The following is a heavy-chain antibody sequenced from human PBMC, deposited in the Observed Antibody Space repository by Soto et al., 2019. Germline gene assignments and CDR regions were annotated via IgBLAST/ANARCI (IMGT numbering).Heavy chain of an antibody. CDR1: GFTFSRYE. D-gene: IGHD6-13*01. CDR3: ARDRIEAAGTPRFNYYYGMDV. J-gene: IGHJ6*02. V-gene: IGHV3-53*01. CDR2: IYGGLTT. Sequence: GGSLRLSCAVSGFTFSRYEMNWVRQAPGKGLEWVSVIYGGLTTSYADSVKGRFTISRDNSKNTVFLQMNSLRGEDTAVYYCARDRIEAAGTPRFNYYYGMDVWGQGTTVTVSS.